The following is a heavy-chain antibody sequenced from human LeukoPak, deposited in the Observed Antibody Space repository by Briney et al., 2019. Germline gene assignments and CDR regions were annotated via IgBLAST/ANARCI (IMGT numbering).Heavy chain of an antibody. J-gene: IGHJ6*02. CDR3: VRNSGTYRGYGLDV. V-gene: IGHV3-49*04. D-gene: IGHD1-26*01. CDR2: IRTNPNGATV. CDR1: GFSFSSFG. Sequence: PGGSLTLSCAASGFSFSSFGFNWVRQAPGKGLEWVGFIRTNPNGATVEYAASVKARFTISRDDSNNIAYLEMNSLKTEDTAVYYCVRNSGTYRGYGLDVWGQGTTVTVSS.